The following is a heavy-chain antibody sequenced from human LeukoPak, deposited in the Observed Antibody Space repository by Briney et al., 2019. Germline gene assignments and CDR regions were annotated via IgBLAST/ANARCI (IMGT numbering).Heavy chain of an antibody. CDR2: ISWNSVTI. CDR3: AKAASRGYTTTFFDY. Sequence: GRSLRLSCAASGFTFDDYAVHWVRQAPGKGLEWVPGISWNSVTIGYADSVKGRFTISRDNAKNSLYLQMNSLRAEDMALYFCAKAASRGYTTTFFDYWGQGTLVTVSS. J-gene: IGHJ4*02. CDR1: GFTFDDYA. V-gene: IGHV3-9*03. D-gene: IGHD6-13*01.